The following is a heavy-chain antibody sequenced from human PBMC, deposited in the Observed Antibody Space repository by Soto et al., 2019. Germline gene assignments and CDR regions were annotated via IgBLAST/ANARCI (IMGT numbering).Heavy chain of an antibody. J-gene: IGHJ3*02. CDR1: GFTFSSYA. Sequence: GGSLRLSCSASGFTFSSYAMHWVRQAPGKGLEYVSAISSNGGSTYYADSVKGRFTISRDNSKNTLYLQMSSLRAEDTAVYYGVKASSTGDSGGDAFDIWGQGTMVTVSS. CDR3: VKASSTGDSGGDAFDI. D-gene: IGHD7-27*01. V-gene: IGHV3-64D*06. CDR2: ISSNGGST.